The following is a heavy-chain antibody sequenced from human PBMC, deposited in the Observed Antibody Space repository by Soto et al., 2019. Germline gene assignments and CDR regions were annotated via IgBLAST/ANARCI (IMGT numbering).Heavy chain of an antibody. CDR2: MSGSSSTT. CDR3: AKNQERELPRVIDF. Sequence: EVRLLESGGGLVKPGGSLRLSCATSGLTFSNYAMSWVRQAPGGGLEWVSSMSGSSSTTYYADSVKGRFTISRDRSKNTLYLQMSSLRAEDTARYYWAKNQERELPRVIDFWGQGTLVTVSS. V-gene: IGHV3-23*01. J-gene: IGHJ4*02. D-gene: IGHD1-7*01. CDR1: GLTFSNYA.